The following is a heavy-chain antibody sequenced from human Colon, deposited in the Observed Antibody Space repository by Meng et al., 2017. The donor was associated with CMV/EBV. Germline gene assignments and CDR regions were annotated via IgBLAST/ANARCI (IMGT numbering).Heavy chain of an antibody. V-gene: IGHV4-34*01. CDR3: ARGRLRFSSDY. CDR1: GGSFSGYY. J-gene: IGHJ4*02. CDR2: INDRGNS. Sequence: LTCSGYGGSFSGYYWTWIRQSPGMGLEWIGEINDRGNSYYNPSLKSRVTLLVDTSKNQFSLRLDSMTAADSAVYFCARGRLRFSSDYWSQGSLVTVSS. D-gene: IGHD3-3*01.